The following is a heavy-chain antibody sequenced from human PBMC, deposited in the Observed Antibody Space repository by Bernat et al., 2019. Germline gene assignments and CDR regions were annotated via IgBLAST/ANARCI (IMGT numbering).Heavy chain of an antibody. CDR2: IKSKTDGGTT. Sequence: EVQLVESGGDLVKPGESLRLSCATSAFIFTDAWMNWVRQAPGKGLEWVGRIKSKTDGGTTEYAAPVKGRFTISRDDSKNTVYLQMNSLKIEDTAIYYCNTDRITTFGSFWGQGTLVTVSS. D-gene: IGHD3-3*01. CDR1: AFIFTDAW. CDR3: NTDRITTFGSF. J-gene: IGHJ4*02. V-gene: IGHV3-15*07.